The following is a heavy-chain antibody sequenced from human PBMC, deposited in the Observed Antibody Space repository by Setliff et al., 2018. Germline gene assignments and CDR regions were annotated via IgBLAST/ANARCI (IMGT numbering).Heavy chain of an antibody. CDR1: GYTFSNYG. CDR3: SRLVRYCSKTTCQTASGAEL. D-gene: IGHD2-8*01. CDR2: ISAYTGNT. J-gene: IGHJ4*02. Sequence: GASVKVSCKASGYTFSNYGITWVRQAPGQGLEWMGWISAYTGNTKFAQKFQSRVTMTTDTSTSTAYLELRSLTSDDTAVYYCSRLVRYCSKTTCQTASGAELWGQGTLVTVSS. V-gene: IGHV1-18*01.